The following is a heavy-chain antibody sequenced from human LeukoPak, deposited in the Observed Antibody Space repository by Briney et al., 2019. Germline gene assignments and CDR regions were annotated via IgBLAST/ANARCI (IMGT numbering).Heavy chain of an antibody. Sequence: GGSLRLSCAASGFTVCSNYMGWVRQAPGKVLEWVSVIYSGGSTYYADSVKGRFTISRDNSKNTLYLQMNSLRAEDTAVYYCAREDYGDSLYGMDVWGQGTTVTVSS. CDR2: IYSGGST. CDR1: GFTVCSNY. V-gene: IGHV3-53*01. D-gene: IGHD4-17*01. CDR3: AREDYGDSLYGMDV. J-gene: IGHJ6*02.